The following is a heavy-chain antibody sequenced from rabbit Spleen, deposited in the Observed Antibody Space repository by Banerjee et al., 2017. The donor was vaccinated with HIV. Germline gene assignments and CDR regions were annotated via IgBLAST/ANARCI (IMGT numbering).Heavy chain of an antibody. D-gene: IGHD8-1*01. Sequence: QSLEESGGDLVKPGASLTLTCTASGFSFSSNDYMCWVRQAPGKGLEWVACAYAGSSGGTYSATWAKGRFTVSKTSSTTVTLQMTSLTVADTATYFCARDTGSSFSSYGMDLWGPGTLVTVS. CDR1: GFSFSSNDY. CDR3: ARDTGSSFSSYGMDL. V-gene: IGHV1S40*01. CDR2: AYAGSSGGT. J-gene: IGHJ6*01.